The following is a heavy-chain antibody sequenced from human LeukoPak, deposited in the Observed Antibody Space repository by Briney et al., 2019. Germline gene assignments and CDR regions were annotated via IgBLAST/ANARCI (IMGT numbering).Heavy chain of an antibody. Sequence: GGSLRLSCAASGFTFSDYYMSWIGQAPGKGLEWVSYISSSGSTIYYADSVKGRFTISRDNAKNSLYLQMNSLRAEDTAVYYCARGDCSSTSCPDTYYYYGMDVWGQGTTVTVSS. CDR3: ARGDCSSTSCPDTYYYYGMDV. CDR2: ISSSGSTI. J-gene: IGHJ6*02. D-gene: IGHD2-2*01. V-gene: IGHV3-11*01. CDR1: GFTFSDYY.